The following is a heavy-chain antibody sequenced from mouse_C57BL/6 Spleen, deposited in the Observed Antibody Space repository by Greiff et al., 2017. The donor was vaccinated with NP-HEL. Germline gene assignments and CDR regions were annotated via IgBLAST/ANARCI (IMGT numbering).Heavy chain of an antibody. CDR2: INPYNGGT. CDR3: FSLLRQYYFDY. D-gene: IGHD1-1*01. CDR1: GYTFTDYY. Sequence: VHVKQSGPVLVKPGASVKMSCKASGYTFTDYYMNWVKQSHGKSLEWIGVINPYNGGTSYNQKFKGKATLTVDKSSSTAYMELNSLTSEDSAVYYCFSLLRQYYFDYWGQGTTLTVSS. J-gene: IGHJ2*01. V-gene: IGHV1-19*01.